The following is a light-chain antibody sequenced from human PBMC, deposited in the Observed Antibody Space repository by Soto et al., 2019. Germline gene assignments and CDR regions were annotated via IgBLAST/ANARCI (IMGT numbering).Light chain of an antibody. Sequence: QSALTQPASVSGSPGQSITISCTGTSSDAGGYNYVSWYQQHPGKAAKLRIYEVSNRPSGASNRCSGSKSGNTASLTISGLQAEDEADYYCSSYTSSSTVYVFGTGTKV. CDR2: EVS. CDR3: SSYTSSSTVYV. J-gene: IGLJ1*01. V-gene: IGLV2-14*01. CDR1: SSDAGGYNY.